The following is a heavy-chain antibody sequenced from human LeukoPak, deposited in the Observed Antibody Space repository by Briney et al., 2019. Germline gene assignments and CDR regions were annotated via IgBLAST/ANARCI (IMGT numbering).Heavy chain of an antibody. CDR3: ASGGPGAAAVVGYYFDY. Sequence: WASVKVSCKASGGTFSSYAISWVRQAPGQGLEWMGGIIPIFGTANYAQKFQGRVTITADESTSTAYMELSSLRSKDTAVYYCASGGPGAAAVVGYYFDYWGQGTLVTVSS. J-gene: IGHJ4*02. CDR1: GGTFSSYA. V-gene: IGHV1-69*13. D-gene: IGHD6-13*01. CDR2: IIPIFGTA.